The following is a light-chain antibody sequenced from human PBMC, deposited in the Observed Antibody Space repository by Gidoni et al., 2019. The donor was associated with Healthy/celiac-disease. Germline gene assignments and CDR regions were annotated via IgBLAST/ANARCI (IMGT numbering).Light chain of an antibody. J-gene: IGKJ4*01. Sequence: DIKMTPSPTSLSASGGDRVTIPCRASQSISSYLNWYQQKPGKAPKRLIYAASSLQSGVPSRFSGSGSGTDFTLTISSLQPEDFATYYCQQSDSTPPTFGRGTKGESK. CDR3: QQSDSTPPT. CDR1: QSISSY. CDR2: AAS. V-gene: IGKV1-39*01.